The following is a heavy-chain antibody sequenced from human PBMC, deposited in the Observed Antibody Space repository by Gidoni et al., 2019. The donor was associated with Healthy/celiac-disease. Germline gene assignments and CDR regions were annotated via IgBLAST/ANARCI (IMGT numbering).Heavy chain of an antibody. D-gene: IGHD6-13*01. J-gene: IGHJ4*02. CDR1: GYTFTRYD. Sequence: QVQLVQSGAEVKKPGASVKVSCTASGYTFTRYDINWVRQATGQGLEWMGWMNPNSGNTGYAQKVQGRVTMTRNTSISTAYMELSSLRSEDTAVYYCARGHIAAAGEGYWGQGTLVTVSS. CDR3: ARGHIAAAGEGY. CDR2: MNPNSGNT. V-gene: IGHV1-8*01.